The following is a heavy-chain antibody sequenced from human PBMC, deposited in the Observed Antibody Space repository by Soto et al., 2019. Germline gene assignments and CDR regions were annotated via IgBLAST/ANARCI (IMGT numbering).Heavy chain of an antibody. D-gene: IGHD3-10*01. CDR1: GYTFTGYY. V-gene: IGHV1-2*04. J-gene: IGHJ6*02. Sequence: ASVKVSCKASGYTFTGYYMHWVRQAPGQGLEWMGWINPNSGGTNYAQKFQGWVTMTGDTSISTAYMELSRLRSDDTAVYYCARGALSGYYYGMDVWGQGTTVTVS. CDR3: ARGALSGYYYGMDV. CDR2: INPNSGGT.